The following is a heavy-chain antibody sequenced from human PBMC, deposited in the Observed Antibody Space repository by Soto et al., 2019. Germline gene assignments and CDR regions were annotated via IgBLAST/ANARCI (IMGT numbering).Heavy chain of an antibody. V-gene: IGHV1-18*01. Sequence: ASVKVSCKASGYTFTSYGISWVRQAPGQGLEWMGWISAYNGNTNYAQKLQGRVTMTTDTSTSTAYMELRSLRSDDTAVYYCARDQLEAVAAPYPYYYYGMDVWGQGTTVTVSS. CDR3: ARDQLEAVAAPYPYYYYGMDV. CDR1: GYTFTSYG. CDR2: ISAYNGNT. J-gene: IGHJ6*02. D-gene: IGHD6-19*01.